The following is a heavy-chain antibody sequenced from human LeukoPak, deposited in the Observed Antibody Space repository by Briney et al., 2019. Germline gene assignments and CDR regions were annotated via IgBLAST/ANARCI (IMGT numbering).Heavy chain of an antibody. CDR2: ISGGSGST. D-gene: IGHD3-16*02. J-gene: IGHJ4*02. CDR1: GFTFNSYA. Sequence: GGSLRLSCAASGFTFNSYAMSWVRQAPGKGLECVSDISGGSGSTYYADSVRGRFSISRDNSKNSLYLQMNSLRAEDTAVYYCAREKLRDDYVWGSYRYSDYWGQGTLVTVSS. V-gene: IGHV3-23*01. CDR3: AREKLRDDYVWGSYRYSDY.